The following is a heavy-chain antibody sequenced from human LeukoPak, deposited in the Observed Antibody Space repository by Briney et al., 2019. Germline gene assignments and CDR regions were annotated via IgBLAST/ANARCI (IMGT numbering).Heavy chain of an antibody. Sequence: GGSLRLSCAASGFTFSSYAMSWVRQAPGKGLEWVSAISGSGGSTYYADSVKGRFTISRDNSKNTLYLQMNSLRAEDTAVYYCAKDGAELYQLLGPQSFDYWGQGTLVTVSS. D-gene: IGHD2-2*01. CDR1: GFTFSSYA. V-gene: IGHV3-23*01. J-gene: IGHJ4*02. CDR2: ISGSGGST. CDR3: AKDGAELYQLLGPQSFDY.